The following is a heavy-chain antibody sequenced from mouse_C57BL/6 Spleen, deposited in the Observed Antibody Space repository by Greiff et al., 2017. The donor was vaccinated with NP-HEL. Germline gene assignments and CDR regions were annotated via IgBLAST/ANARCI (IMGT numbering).Heavy chain of an antibody. Sequence: QVQLQQSGPELVKPGASVKISCKASGYAFSSSWMNWVKQRPGKGLEWIGRIYPGDGDTNYNGKFKGKATLTVDKSSSTAYMQLSSLTSEDSAVYFCARRDYGSSPFAYWGQGTLVTVSA. V-gene: IGHV1-82*01. CDR1: GYAFSSSW. J-gene: IGHJ3*01. CDR2: IYPGDGDT. CDR3: ARRDYGSSPFAY. D-gene: IGHD1-1*01.